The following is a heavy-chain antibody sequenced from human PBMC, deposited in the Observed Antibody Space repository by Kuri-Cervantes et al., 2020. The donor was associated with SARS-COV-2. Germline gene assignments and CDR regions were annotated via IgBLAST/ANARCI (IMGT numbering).Heavy chain of an antibody. J-gene: IGHJ6*02. V-gene: IGHV4-34*01. CDR2: ISHSGST. CDR1: GGSFSGYY. Sequence: GSLRLSCAVYGGSFSGYYWSWIRQPPGKGLEWIGEISHSGSTNYNPSLKSRVTISVDTPKNQFSLKLSPVTAADTAVYYCARVRVGGMDVWGQGTTVTVSS. CDR3: ARVRVGGMDV.